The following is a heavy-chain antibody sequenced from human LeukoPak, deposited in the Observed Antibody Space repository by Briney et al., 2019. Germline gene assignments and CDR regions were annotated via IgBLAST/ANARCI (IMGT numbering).Heavy chain of an antibody. CDR2: IYTDGRT. D-gene: IGHD3-10*01. V-gene: IGHV3-66*01. CDR3: ARGQIYGTGSYFFDH. Sequence: GVSLRLSSAASGFTVTSNYMSWVRQPPGQGRLEWVSVIYTDGRTFYTGSVTGRFTISRDNSKNTLYLQMNSPRAEDTAVYYCARGQIYGTGSYFFDHWGQGTLVTVSS. J-gene: IGHJ4*02. CDR1: GFTVTSNY.